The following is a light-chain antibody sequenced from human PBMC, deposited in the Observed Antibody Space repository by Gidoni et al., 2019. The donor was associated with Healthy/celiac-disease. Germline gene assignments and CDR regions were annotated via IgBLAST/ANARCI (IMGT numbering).Light chain of an antibody. J-gene: IGKJ1*01. CDR2: GAS. Sequence: VLTQSPGTLSLSPGDRATPSCRASQSVSSSYLAWYQQKPGQAPRLLIYGASSRATGIPDRFSGSGSGTDFTLTISRLEPEDFAVYYCQQYGSSPRTFGQGTKVEIK. V-gene: IGKV3-20*01. CDR1: QSVSSSY. CDR3: QQYGSSPRT.